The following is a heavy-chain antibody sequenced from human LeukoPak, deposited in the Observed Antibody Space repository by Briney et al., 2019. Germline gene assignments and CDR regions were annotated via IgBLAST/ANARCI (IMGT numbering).Heavy chain of an antibody. D-gene: IGHD1-1*01. V-gene: IGHV3-21*01. CDR2: ISSSDTYI. J-gene: IGHJ4*02. CDR3: ARERDDEAFDY. CDR1: GFSFSTYT. Sequence: GGCLRLSCGASGFSFSTYTVNWVRQAPGKGLEWVSSISSSDTYIYHADSVKGRFTISRDNAKNSLYLQMNSLRAEDTAVYYCARERDDEAFDYWGQGTLVTVSS.